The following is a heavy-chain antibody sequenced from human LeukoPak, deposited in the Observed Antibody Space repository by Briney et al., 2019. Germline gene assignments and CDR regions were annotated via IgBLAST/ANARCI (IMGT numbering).Heavy chain of an antibody. V-gene: IGHV4-59*01. CDR1: GGSISSYY. CDR3: AREAENYYYYYGMDV. J-gene: IGHJ6*02. CDR2: IYYSGST. Sequence: SETLSLTCTVSGGSISSYYWSWIRQPPGKGLEWIGYIYYSGSTNYNPSLKSRVTISVDTSKNQFSLKLSSVTAADTAVYYCAREAENYYYYYGMDVWRQGTTVTVSS.